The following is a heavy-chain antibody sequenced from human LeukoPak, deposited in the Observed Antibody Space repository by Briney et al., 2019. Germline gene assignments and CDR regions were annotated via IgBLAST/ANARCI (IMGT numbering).Heavy chain of an antibody. V-gene: IGHV1-8*01. CDR1: GYTFTSYD. CDR2: MNPNSANT. CDR3: ARDRVRSGYYYSAFDI. J-gene: IGHJ3*02. D-gene: IGHD3-22*01. Sequence: ASVKVSCKASGYTFTSYDINWVRQATGQGLEWMGWMNPNSANTGYAQKFQGRVTMTRNTSISTAYMELSSLRSDDTAVYYCARDRVRSGYYYSAFDIWGQGTMVTVSS.